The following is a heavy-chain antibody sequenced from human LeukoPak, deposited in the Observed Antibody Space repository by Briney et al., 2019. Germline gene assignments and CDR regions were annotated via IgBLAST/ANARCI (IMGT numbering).Heavy chain of an antibody. CDR2: IYSSGST. V-gene: IGHV4-61*02. CDR3: ANMYGRDSGYYYYYYMDV. CDR1: GGSITSDYYY. D-gene: IGHD4-23*01. J-gene: IGHJ6*03. Sequence: PSQTLSLTCTVSGGSITSDYYYWSWIRQPAGKGLEWIGRIYSSGSTNYNPSLKSRVTISADTSKNQFSLKLSSVTAADTAVYYCANMYGRDSGYYYYYYMDVWGKGTTVTVSS.